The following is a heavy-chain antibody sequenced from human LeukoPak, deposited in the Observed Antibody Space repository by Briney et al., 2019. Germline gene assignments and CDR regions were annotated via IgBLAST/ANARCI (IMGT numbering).Heavy chain of an antibody. Sequence: SETLFLTCTVSGGSISSYYWSWIRQPAGKGLEWIGRIYTSGSTNYNPSLKSRVTMSVDTSKNQFSLKLSSVTAADTAVYYCARLQLELMQPNDNWFDPWGQGTLVTVSS. CDR1: GGSISSYY. CDR3: ARLQLELMQPNDNWFDP. D-gene: IGHD1-1*01. J-gene: IGHJ5*02. CDR2: IYTSGST. V-gene: IGHV4-4*07.